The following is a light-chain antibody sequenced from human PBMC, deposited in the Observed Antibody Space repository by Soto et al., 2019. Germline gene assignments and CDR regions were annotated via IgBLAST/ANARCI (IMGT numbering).Light chain of an antibody. Sequence: DVVMTQTPLSSPVTLGQPASISCRSSQNLVYSDGDTHLHWFQQRPGQPPRLLIYKISNRFSVVPDRLSCSGAGTDFTLRISSVEAEDVAIYFCMQATHLPHTFGQGTRLEIK. V-gene: IGKV2-24*01. CDR3: MQATHLPHT. CDR1: QNLVYSDGDTH. J-gene: IGKJ2*01. CDR2: KIS.